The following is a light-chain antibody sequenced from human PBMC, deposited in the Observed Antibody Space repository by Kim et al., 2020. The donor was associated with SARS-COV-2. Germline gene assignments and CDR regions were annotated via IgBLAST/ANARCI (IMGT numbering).Light chain of an antibody. J-gene: IGLJ2*01. CDR3: SSYTGSNSVV. V-gene: IGLV2-8*01. Sequence: SPGQSATISCTGTRVGAYKYVSWYQQHPGKAPKVIIYEVTKRPSGVPDRFSGSKSGNTASLTVSGLQAEDEGDYHCSSYTGSNSVVFGGGTQLTVL. CDR1: RVGAYKY. CDR2: EVT.